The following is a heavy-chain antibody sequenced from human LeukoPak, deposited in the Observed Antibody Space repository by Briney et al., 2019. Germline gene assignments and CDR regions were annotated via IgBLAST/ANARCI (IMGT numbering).Heavy chain of an antibody. CDR3: AVAPGDY. Sequence: GASVKVSCKASGYTFGDYYIHWVRQAPGQGLEWMGWINPNSDYTFYAQKFQGRVTLTRDTSISTVYMELTTLTSDDTALYYCAVAPGDYWGQGTLVSVSA. CDR1: GYTFGDYY. CDR2: INPNSDYT. D-gene: IGHD2-21*01. V-gene: IGHV1-2*02. J-gene: IGHJ4*02.